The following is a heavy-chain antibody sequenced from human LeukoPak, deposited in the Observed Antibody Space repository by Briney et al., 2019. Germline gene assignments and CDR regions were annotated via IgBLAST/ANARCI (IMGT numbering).Heavy chain of an antibody. Sequence: GGSLRLSCAASGFTFDDYGMSWVRQAPGKGLEWVSGINWNGGSTGYADSVKGRFTISRDNAKNSLYLQMNSLRAEDTASYHCARDLDYGSGSPDYGMDVWGQGTTVTVSS. CDR2: INWNGGST. J-gene: IGHJ6*02. CDR1: GFTFDDYG. V-gene: IGHV3-20*01. CDR3: ARDLDYGSGSPDYGMDV. D-gene: IGHD3-10*01.